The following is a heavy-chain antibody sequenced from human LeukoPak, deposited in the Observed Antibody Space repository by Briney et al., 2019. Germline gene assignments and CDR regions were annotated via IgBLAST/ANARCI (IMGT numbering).Heavy chain of an antibody. V-gene: IGHV3-21*01. Sequence: GGSLRLSCSASGFTFSSYAMNWVRQAPGKGLEWVSSISSTSSYIYYADSVKGRFTISRDNAQKSLYLQMNSLRAEDTAVYYCARVGYSSGWYFDYWGQGTLVTVSS. CDR1: GFTFSSYA. CDR2: ISSTSSYI. CDR3: ARVGYSSGWYFDY. J-gene: IGHJ4*02. D-gene: IGHD6-19*01.